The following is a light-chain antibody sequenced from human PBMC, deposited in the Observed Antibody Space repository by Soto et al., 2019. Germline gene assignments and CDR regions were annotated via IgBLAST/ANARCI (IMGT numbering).Light chain of an antibody. CDR2: TAS. CDR1: QGITNY. CDR3: QQLDSYLPIT. J-gene: IGKJ5*01. Sequence: DIQLTQSPSFLSASVGDRVTITCRASQGITNYLAWYQQKPGRAPKLLIYTASTLETGVPSRFSGGGSGTDFTLTISSLQPEDFATYYCQQLDSYLPITFGQGTRLEIK. V-gene: IGKV1-9*01.